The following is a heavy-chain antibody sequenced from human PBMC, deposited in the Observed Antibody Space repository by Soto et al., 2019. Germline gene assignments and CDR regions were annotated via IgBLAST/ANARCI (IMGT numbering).Heavy chain of an antibody. J-gene: IGHJ4*02. CDR1: GYTFTSYA. CDR2: INAGNGNT. Sequence: ASVKVSCKASGYTFTSYAMHWVRQAPGQRLERMGWINAGNGNTKYSQKFQGRVTITRDTSASTAYMELSSLRSEDTAVYYCARSYYYENYFDYWGQGTLVTVSS. D-gene: IGHD3-22*01. V-gene: IGHV1-3*01. CDR3: ARSYYYENYFDY.